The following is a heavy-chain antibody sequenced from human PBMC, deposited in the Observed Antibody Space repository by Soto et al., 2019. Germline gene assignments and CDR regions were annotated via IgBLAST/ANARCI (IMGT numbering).Heavy chain of an antibody. CDR2: MYYSGTT. J-gene: IGHJ3*02. V-gene: IGHV4-39*01. Sequence: SETLSLTCTVSGGSISSRTYYWGWIRQSPGKGLEWIGSMYYSGTTYYNPSLQSRATISVDMSKNQFSLKLSSVTAADTAVYFCTIVRPTSNWYSFDIWGQGTLVTVSS. D-gene: IGHD6-13*01. CDR3: TIVRPTSNWYSFDI. CDR1: GGSISSRTYY.